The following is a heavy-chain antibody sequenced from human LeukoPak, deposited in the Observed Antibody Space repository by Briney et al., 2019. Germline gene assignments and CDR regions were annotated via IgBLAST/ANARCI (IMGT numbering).Heavy chain of an antibody. CDR1: GGTFSSYA. Sequence: SVKVSCKASGGTFSSYAISWVRQAPGQGLEWMGGIIPIFGTANYAQKFQGRVTITADKSTSTAYMELSSLRSEDTAVYYCARAISSGWDWFAPWGQGTLVTVSS. CDR2: IIPIFGTA. V-gene: IGHV1-69*06. D-gene: IGHD6-19*01. CDR3: ARAISSGWDWFAP. J-gene: IGHJ5*02.